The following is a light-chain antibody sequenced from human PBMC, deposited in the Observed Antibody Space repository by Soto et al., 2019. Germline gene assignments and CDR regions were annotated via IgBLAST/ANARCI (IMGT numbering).Light chain of an antibody. CDR2: DAS. CDR1: QTITRW. CDR3: QQYNSYSWT. V-gene: IGKV1-5*01. Sequence: IQMTQSPSTLSASVADRVTIACRSSQTITRWMAWYRQKPGTAPKLLIYDASTLESGVPSRFSGSRSGTEFTLTISSLQPDDFATYYCQQYNSYSWTFGQGTKVDIK. J-gene: IGKJ1*01.